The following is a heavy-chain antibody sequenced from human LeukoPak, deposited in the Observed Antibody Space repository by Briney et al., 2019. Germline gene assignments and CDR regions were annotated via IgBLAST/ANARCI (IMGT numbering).Heavy chain of an antibody. CDR2: ISGSGGST. V-gene: IGHV3-23*01. CDR1: GFTFSSYA. D-gene: IGHD2-2*01. CDR3: AKAHCSSTSCSTDY. J-gene: IGHJ4*02. Sequence: GGPLRLSCAASGFTFSSYAMSWVRQAPGKGLEWVSAISGSGGSTYYAVSVKGRFTISRDNSKNTLYLQMNSLRAEDTAVYYCAKAHCSSTSCSTDYWGQGTLVTASS.